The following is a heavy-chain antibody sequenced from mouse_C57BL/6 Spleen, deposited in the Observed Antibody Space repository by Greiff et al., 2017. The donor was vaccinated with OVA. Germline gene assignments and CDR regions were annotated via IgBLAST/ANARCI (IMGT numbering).Heavy chain of an antibody. CDR3: ARATGVATGDDLDY. D-gene: IGHD1-1*01. Sequence: EVMLVESGGGLVKPGGSLKLSCAASGFTFSDYGMHWVRQAPEKGLEWVAYISSGSSTIYYADTVKGRFTISRDNAKNTLFLQMTSLRSEDTAMYYWARATGVATGDDLDYWGQGTTLTVSS. V-gene: IGHV5-17*01. CDR1: GFTFSDYG. J-gene: IGHJ2*01. CDR2: ISSGSSTI.